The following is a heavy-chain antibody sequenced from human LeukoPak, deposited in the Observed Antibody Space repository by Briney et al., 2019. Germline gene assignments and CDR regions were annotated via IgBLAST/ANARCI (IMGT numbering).Heavy chain of an antibody. D-gene: IGHD3-22*01. V-gene: IGHV1-69*05. CDR2: IIPIFGTA. J-gene: IGHJ4*02. CDR3: AREYGDMIVGNEHERLNGG. Sequence: SVKVSCKASGGTFISYAISWVRPAPGQGLEWMGRIIPIFGTANYAQKVQGRGTITTYESTSTAYMELSSRKSEDPAVYYLAREYGDMIVGNEHERLNGGWGQGTLVTVSS. CDR1: GGTFISYA.